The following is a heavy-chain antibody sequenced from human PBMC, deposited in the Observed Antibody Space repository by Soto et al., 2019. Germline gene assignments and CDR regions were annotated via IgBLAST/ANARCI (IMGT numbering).Heavy chain of an antibody. CDR3: ARDIRGYSRAFDS. V-gene: IGHV4-61*01. CDR2: IYSSGST. CDR1: GDSVSSDNYY. Sequence: QVQLQESGPGLVKPSETLSLTCTVSGDSVSSDNYYWTWIRQPPGKGLEWIGYIYSSGSTNYNPSLKRRVTISLDTSSNQFSLKLTSVTAADTAVYYCARDIRGYSRAFDSWGQGTLVTVSS. D-gene: IGHD5-18*01. J-gene: IGHJ4*02.